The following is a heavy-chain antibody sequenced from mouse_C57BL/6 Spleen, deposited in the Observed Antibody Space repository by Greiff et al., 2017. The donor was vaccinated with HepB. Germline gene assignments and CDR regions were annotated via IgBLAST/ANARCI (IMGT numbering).Heavy chain of an antibody. V-gene: IGHV14-1*01. J-gene: IGHJ2*01. CDR3: TRGDGYYVDDY. CDR1: GFNIKDYY. Sequence: VQLQQSGAELVRPGASVKLSCTASGFNIKDYYMHWVKQRPEQGLEWIGRIDPEDGDTEYAPKFQGKATMTADTSSNTAYLQLSSLTSEDTAGYYCTRGDGYYVDDYWGQGTTLTVSS. D-gene: IGHD2-3*01. CDR2: IDPEDGDT.